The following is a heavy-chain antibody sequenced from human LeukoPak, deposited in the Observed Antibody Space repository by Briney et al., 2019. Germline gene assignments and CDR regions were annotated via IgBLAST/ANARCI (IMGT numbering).Heavy chain of an antibody. CDR2: IIPIFGTA. CDR1: GGTFSSYA. D-gene: IGHD3-22*01. V-gene: IGHV1-69*05. Sequence: SVKVSCKASGGTFSSYAISWVRQAPGQGLEWMGGIIPIFGTANYAQKFQGGVTITTDESTSTAYMELSSLRSEDTAVYYCARVGGDTDYYDSSGYYDYWGQGTLVTVSS. CDR3: ARVGGDTDYYDSSGYYDY. J-gene: IGHJ4*02.